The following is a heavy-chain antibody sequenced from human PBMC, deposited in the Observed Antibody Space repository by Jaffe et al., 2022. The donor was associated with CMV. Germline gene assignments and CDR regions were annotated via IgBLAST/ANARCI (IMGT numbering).Heavy chain of an antibody. CDR1: GFSLSSYG. Sequence: EVQLLESGGALVQPGGSLRLSCAASGFSLSSYGMTWVRQAPGKGLEWVSAISSTGFNTYYADSVRGRFSISRDSSKNTLYLQMNSLRAEDTAVYYCATALCSTCVGVYWGQGTLVTVSS. CDR3: ATALCSTCVGVY. D-gene: IGHD2-21*01. V-gene: IGHV3-23*01. J-gene: IGHJ4*02. CDR2: ISSTGFNT.